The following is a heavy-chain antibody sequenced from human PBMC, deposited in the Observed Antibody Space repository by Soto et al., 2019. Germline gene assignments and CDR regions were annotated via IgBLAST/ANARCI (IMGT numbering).Heavy chain of an antibody. CDR2: IDPSDSYT. Sequence: LKISCKGSGYSFTSYWISWVRQMPGKGLEWMGRIDPSDSYTNYSPSFQGHVTISADKSISTAYLQWSSLKASDTAMYYCATRQEYYDILTGYYGGWFDPWGQGTLVTVSS. CDR3: ATRQEYYDILTGYYGGWFDP. V-gene: IGHV5-10-1*01. D-gene: IGHD3-9*01. CDR1: GYSFTSYW. J-gene: IGHJ5*02.